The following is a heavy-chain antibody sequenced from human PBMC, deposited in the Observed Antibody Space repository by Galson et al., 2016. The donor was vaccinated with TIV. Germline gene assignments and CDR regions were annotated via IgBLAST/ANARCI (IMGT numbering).Heavy chain of an antibody. Sequence: LRLSCAASGVIVSNNYMSWVRQAPGKGLEWIGYIYYSGSTNYNPSLKSRVSTSIDASKNMFSLKLSSVTAADTAVYFCARERAIYGDYFYYYYMDVWGKGTTVTVSS. J-gene: IGHJ6*03. V-gene: IGHV4-59*02. CDR3: ARERAIYGDYFYYYYMDV. D-gene: IGHD4-17*01. CDR1: GVIVSNNY. CDR2: IYYSGST.